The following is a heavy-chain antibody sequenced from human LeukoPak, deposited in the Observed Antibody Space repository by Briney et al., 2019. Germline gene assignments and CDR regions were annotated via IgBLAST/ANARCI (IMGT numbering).Heavy chain of an antibody. Sequence: PSETLSLTCTVSGGSISSYYWSWIRQPPGKGLEWIGYIYYSGSTNYNPSLKSRVTISVDTSKNQFSLKLSSVTDADTAVYYCARDRAVEMATIQEGFDIWGQGTMVAVSS. D-gene: IGHD5-24*01. CDR2: IYYSGST. V-gene: IGHV4-59*01. CDR3: ARDRAVEMATIQEGFDI. CDR1: GGSISSYY. J-gene: IGHJ3*02.